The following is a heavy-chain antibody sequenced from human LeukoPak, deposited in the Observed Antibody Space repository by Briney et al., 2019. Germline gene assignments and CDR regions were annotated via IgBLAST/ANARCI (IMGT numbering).Heavy chain of an antibody. CDR1: GGSISSSSYY. Sequence: SETLSLTCTVSGGSISSSSYYWGWIRQPPGKGLEWIGGIYYSGSTYYNPSLKSRVTISVDTSKNQFSLKLSSVTAADTAVYYCARDRSDYWGQGTLVTVSS. J-gene: IGHJ4*02. V-gene: IGHV4-39*07. CDR3: ARDRSDY. D-gene: IGHD2-15*01. CDR2: IYYSGST.